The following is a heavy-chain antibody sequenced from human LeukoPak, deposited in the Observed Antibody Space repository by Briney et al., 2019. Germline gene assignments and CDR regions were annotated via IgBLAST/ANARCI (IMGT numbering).Heavy chain of an antibody. V-gene: IGHV3-21*06. CDR3: ARVPPNTVTTLQYFDY. Sequence: GGPLRLSCAASGFTFSSYSMTWVRQAPGKGLEWVSSISSSSTYIYYADSVKGRFTISRDNTKNSLYLQVNSLRAEDTAVYYCARVPPNTVTTLQYFDYWGQGTLVTVSS. CDR1: GFTFSSYS. J-gene: IGHJ4*02. D-gene: IGHD4-17*01. CDR2: ISSSSTYI.